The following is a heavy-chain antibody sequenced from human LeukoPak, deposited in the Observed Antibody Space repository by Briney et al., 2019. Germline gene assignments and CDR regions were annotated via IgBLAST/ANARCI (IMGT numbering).Heavy chain of an antibody. V-gene: IGHV3-7*01. CDR2: INQDGSEK. J-gene: IGHJ4*02. CDR3: AREGSDY. Sequence: GGSLRLSCAASGFTFSSDWMHWVRQAPGKGLEWVANINQDGSEKYYVDSVKGRFTISRDNAKNSVFLQMNSLRVDDTAVYYCAREGSDYWGQGTLVTVSS. CDR1: GFTFSSDW.